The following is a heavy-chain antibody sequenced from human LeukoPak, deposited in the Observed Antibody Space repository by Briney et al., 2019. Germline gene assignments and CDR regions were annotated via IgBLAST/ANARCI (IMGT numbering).Heavy chain of an antibody. D-gene: IGHD5-12*01. J-gene: IGHJ3*02. CDR1: GGSISSSNW. CDR2: SYHSGST. V-gene: IGHV4-4*02. Sequence: PSETLSLTCAVSGGSISSSNWWSWVRQHPGKGLEWIGESYHSGSTNYNPSLKSRVTISVDTSKNQFSLKLSSVTAADTAVYYCARMRSLRWEWLRLKGDAFDIWGQGTMVTVSS. CDR3: ARMRSLRWEWLRLKGDAFDI.